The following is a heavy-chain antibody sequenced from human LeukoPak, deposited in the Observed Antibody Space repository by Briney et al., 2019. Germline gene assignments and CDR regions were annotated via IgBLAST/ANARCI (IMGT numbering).Heavy chain of an antibody. CDR2: IWYDGSNK. CDR3: ARDLTMVRGVISHRFDY. CDR1: GFTFSSYG. J-gene: IGHJ4*02. V-gene: IGHV3-33*01. D-gene: IGHD3-10*01. Sequence: GGSLRLSCAASGFTFSSYGMPWVRQAPGKGLEWVAVIWYDGSNKYYADSVKGRFTISRDNSKNTLYLQMNSLRAEDTAVYYCARDLTMVRGVISHRFDYWGQGTLVTVSS.